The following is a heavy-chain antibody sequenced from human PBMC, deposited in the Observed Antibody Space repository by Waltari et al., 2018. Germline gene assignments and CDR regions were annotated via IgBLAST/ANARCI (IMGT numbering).Heavy chain of an antibody. CDR1: GDSFSSDDYY. D-gene: IGHD1-26*01. Sequence: QVHLQESGPGLVKPSETLSLSCSVSGDSFSSDDYYWGWIHPPPGKGLGWIGSVYYSGSSYYNPSLKSRVTISLDKSKNQFSVLLTSVAAADTAVYYCARHYRADGGSFDIWGQGTIVTVSS. CDR2: VYYSGSS. CDR3: ARHYRADGGSFDI. V-gene: IGHV4-39*01. J-gene: IGHJ3*02.